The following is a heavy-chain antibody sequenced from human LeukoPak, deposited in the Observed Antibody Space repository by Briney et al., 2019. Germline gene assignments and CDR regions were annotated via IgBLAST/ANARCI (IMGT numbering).Heavy chain of an antibody. CDR2: MNPNSGGT. V-gene: IGHV1-2*02. CDR3: ARDSNMMATAYNWFDP. CDR1: GYTFTGYY. D-gene: IGHD5-24*01. J-gene: IGHJ5*02. Sequence: WASVKVSCKASGYTFTGYYIHWVRQAPGQGLEWMAWMNPNSGGTSYAQKFEGRVTMTRDTSISTGYMELSRLRFDDTAVYYCARDSNMMATAYNWFDPWGQGTLVTVSS.